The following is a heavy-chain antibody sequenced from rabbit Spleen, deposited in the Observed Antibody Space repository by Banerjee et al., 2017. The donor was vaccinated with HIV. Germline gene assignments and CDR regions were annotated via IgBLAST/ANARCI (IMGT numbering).Heavy chain of an antibody. Sequence: QSLEESGGGLVQPEGSLALTCKASGFSFSSSDNICWVRQAPGKGLEWISCIAGSSSGFTYSATWAKGRFTISKTSSTTVTLQMTSLTAADTATYFCARDTSSSFSSYGMALWGQCTLVTVS. D-gene: IGHD1-1*01. CDR2: IAGSSSGFT. V-gene: IGHV1S40*01. CDR1: GFSFSSSDN. CDR3: ARDTSSSFSSYGMAL. J-gene: IGHJ6*01.